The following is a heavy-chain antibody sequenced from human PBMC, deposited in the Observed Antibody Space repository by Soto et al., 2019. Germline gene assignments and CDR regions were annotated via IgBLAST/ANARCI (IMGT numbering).Heavy chain of an antibody. V-gene: IGHV3-64D*06. J-gene: IGHJ4*02. D-gene: IGHD6-13*01. CDR2: ISSNGGST. CDR1: GFTVSIYA. CDR3: VKDRKQQLVPFDY. Sequence: GGSLRLSCASSGFTVSIYAMHWVRHAPGKGLEYVSAISSNGGSTYYADSVKGRFTISRDNSKNTLYLQMSSLRAEDTAVYYCVKDRKQQLVPFDYWGQGTLVTVSS.